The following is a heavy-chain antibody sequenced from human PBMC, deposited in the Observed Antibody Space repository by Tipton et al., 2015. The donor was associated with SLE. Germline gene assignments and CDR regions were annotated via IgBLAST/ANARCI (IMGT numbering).Heavy chain of an antibody. V-gene: IGHV4-59*11. D-gene: IGHD5-18*01. Sequence: GLVKPSETLSLTCTVSGGSITNHYWNWIRQPPGKGLEWIGYIHYSGTTHDNPSLKIRVTMSVDTSKNQFSLRLTSVIAADTAVYYCARLHGYSYGLNWFDPWVQGTLISVSS. J-gene: IGHJ5*02. CDR2: IHYSGTT. CDR1: GGSITNHY. CDR3: ARLHGYSYGLNWFDP.